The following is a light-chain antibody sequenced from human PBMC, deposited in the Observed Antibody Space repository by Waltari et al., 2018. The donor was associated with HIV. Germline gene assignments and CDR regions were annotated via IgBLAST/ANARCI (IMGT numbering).Light chain of an antibody. Sequence: QSALTQPASVSASPGQSITISCTGTSSDVGGYNYVSWYRQHPGEAPKVISYEVNRRPSGVSNRFTASTSGNTASLAISGLQPEDEADYFCSSYTSSSTHVFGPGTKVTVL. V-gene: IGLV2-14*03. CDR1: SSDVGGYNY. CDR2: EVN. J-gene: IGLJ1*01. CDR3: SSYTSSSTHV.